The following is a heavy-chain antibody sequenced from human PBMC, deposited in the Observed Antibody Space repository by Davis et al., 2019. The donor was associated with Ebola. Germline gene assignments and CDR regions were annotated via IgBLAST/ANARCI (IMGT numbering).Heavy chain of an antibody. CDR3: ARGPPSIAARLFDY. V-gene: IGHV4-34*01. CDR2: INHSGST. D-gene: IGHD6-6*01. Sequence: SETLSLTCAVYGGSFSGYYWSWIRQPPGKGLEWIGEINHSGSTNYNPSLKSRVTISVDTSKNQFSLKLSSVTAADTAVYYCARGPPSIAARLFDYWGQGTLVTVSS. CDR1: GGSFSGYY. J-gene: IGHJ4*02.